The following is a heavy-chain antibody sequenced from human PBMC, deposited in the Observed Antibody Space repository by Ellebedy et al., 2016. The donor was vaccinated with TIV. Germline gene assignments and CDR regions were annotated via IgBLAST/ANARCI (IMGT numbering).Heavy chain of an antibody. J-gene: IGHJ6*02. D-gene: IGHD3-10*01. CDR2: IGAYNGNT. CDR1: GYSLTSNG. V-gene: IGHV1-18*01. Sequence: AASVTVSCKASGYSLTSNGISWVRQAPGQGLEWMGWIGAYNGNTNYAQKFQGRVTMTTDTSTSTVYMALRSLRSDDTAVYYCARGLWFGELDVWGQGTTVTVSS. CDR3: ARGLWFGELDV.